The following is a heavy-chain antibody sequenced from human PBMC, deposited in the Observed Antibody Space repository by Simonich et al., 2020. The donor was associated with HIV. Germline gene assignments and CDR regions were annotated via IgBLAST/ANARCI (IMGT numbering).Heavy chain of an antibody. J-gene: IGHJ4*02. CDR3: ARGLFWSSWAPFHY. CDR1: GDTISSYY. CDR2: IYYTGIT. Sequence: QVQLQESGPGLVKPSETLSLTCTVSGDTISSYYWSWIRQPPGKGLEWIGHIYYTGITNYNPSLKSRFTISVDTSKNQFSLNLTSVTAADTAVYYCARGLFWSSWAPFHYWGQGTLVTVSS. D-gene: IGHD6-13*01. V-gene: IGHV4-59*08.